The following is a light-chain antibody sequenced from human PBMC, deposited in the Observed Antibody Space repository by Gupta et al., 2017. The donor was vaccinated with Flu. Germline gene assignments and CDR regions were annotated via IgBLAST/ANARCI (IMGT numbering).Light chain of an antibody. Sequence: SSKLTQDPAVSVALGQTVRIKCQGDSLRRYYASWYQQKPGQAPVLVIYATNTRPSGIPDLFSGSSSGNTASLTITGAQAEDEADYYCNSRDSIGNHVVFGGGTRLTVL. CDR1: SLRRYY. V-gene: IGLV3-19*01. CDR2: ATN. CDR3: NSRDSIGNHVV. J-gene: IGLJ2*01.